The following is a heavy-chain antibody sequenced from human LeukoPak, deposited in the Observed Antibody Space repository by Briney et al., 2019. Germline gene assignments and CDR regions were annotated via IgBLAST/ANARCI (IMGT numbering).Heavy chain of an antibody. D-gene: IGHD2-15*01. CDR2: IWYDGTKK. V-gene: IGHV3-33*01. J-gene: IGHJ4*02. CDR1: EFTFSSFA. CDR3: ARGGLHTWYFEY. Sequence: GGSLRLSCVASEFTFSSFAMHWVRQAPGKGLEWVALIWYDGTKKYYADSVKGRFTISRDNSKNTLYLEMNNLSAEDTAVYYCARGGLHTWYFEYWGQGTLVTVSS.